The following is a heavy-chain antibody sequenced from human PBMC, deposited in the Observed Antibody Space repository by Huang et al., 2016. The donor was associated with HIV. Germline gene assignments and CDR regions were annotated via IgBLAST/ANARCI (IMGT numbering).Heavy chain of an antibody. V-gene: IGHV1-69*01. Sequence: QVQLVQSAAEVKKPGSSVTVSCEASGGTFSSDAISCVRQAPGQGLEWMGGLIPICGTTNYTQKVQGRFTITADESSSTAYMELRSLRSEDTAVYYCARASGRIQLPGGYFDLWGRGTLVTVSS. D-gene: IGHD1-1*01. CDR1: GGTFSSDA. CDR3: ARASGRIQLPGGYFDL. CDR2: LIPICGTT. J-gene: IGHJ2*01.